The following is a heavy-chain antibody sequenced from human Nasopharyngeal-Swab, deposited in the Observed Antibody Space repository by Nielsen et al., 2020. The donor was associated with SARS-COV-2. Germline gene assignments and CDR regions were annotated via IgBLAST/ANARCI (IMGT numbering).Heavy chain of an antibody. CDR2: IYYSGST. J-gene: IGHJ5*02. V-gene: IGHV4-39*01. D-gene: IGHD4-17*01. Sequence: PGKGLEWIGSIYYSGSTYYNPSLKSRFTISVDTSKNQFSLKLSSVTAADTAVYYCARLGYGDSNWFDPWGQGTLVTVSS. CDR3: ARLGYGDSNWFDP.